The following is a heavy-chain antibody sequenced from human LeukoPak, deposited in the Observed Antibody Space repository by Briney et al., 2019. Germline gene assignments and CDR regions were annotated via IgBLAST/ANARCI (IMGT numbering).Heavy chain of an antibody. CDR1: GFTFSSYA. J-gene: IGHJ4*02. Sequence: GGSLRLSCAASGFTFSSYAMHWVRQAPGKGLEWVAVISYDGSNKYYADSVKGRFTISRDNSKNTLYLQMNSLRAEDTAGYYCAVEGIAAAGILDYWGQGTLVSVSS. CDR3: AVEGIAAAGILDY. CDR2: ISYDGSNK. D-gene: IGHD6-13*01. V-gene: IGHV3-30-3*01.